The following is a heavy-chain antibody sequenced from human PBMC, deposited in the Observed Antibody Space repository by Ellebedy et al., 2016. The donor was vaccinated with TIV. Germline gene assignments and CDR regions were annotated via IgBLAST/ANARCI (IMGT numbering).Heavy chain of an antibody. CDR2: TSGSGGST. CDR1: GFTFSSYA. CDR3: ARAPSYYYGSGSYYHGMDV. V-gene: IGHV3-23*01. D-gene: IGHD3-10*01. J-gene: IGHJ6*02. Sequence: GESLKISXAASGFTFSSYAMSWVRQAPGKGLEWVSGTSGSGGSTYYADSVKGRFTISRDNSKNTLYLQMNSLRAEDTAVYYCARAPSYYYGSGSYYHGMDVWGQGTTVTVSS.